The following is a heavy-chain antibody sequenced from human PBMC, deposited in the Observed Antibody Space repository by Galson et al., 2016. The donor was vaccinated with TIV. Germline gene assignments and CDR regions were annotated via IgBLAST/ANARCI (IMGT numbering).Heavy chain of an antibody. CDR2: MYRSETT. V-gene: IGHV3-66*02. J-gene: IGHJ4*01. CDR1: GFTVDSNY. D-gene: IGHD3-22*01. Sequence: SLRLSCAASGFTVDSNYMTWVRQAPGKGLEWVSIMYRSETTYYADSVKGRFTISRDNSKNTLYLQMNSLRLEDTAVYYCASPAVTDYYDTSGYKSYWGHGTLVTVSS. CDR3: ASPAVTDYYDTSGYKSY.